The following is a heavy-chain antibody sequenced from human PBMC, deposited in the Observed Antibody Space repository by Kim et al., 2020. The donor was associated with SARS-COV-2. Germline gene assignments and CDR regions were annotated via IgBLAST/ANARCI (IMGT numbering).Heavy chain of an antibody. CDR3: ARAYLSYDILTGYYLSYYFDY. J-gene: IGHJ4*02. D-gene: IGHD3-9*01. Sequence: GGSLRLSCAASGFTFSSYGMHWVRQAPGKGLEWVAVISYDGSNKYYADSVKGRFTISRDNSKNTLYLQMNSLRAEDTAVYYCARAYLSYDILTGYYLSYYFDYWGQGTLVTVSS. CDR1: GFTFSSYG. V-gene: IGHV3-33*05. CDR2: ISYDGSNK.